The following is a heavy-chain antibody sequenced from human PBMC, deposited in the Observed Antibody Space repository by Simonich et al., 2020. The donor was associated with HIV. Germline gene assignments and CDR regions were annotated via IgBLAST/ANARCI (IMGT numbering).Heavy chain of an antibody. Sequence: EVQLVESGGGLVKPGGSRRLSCAASEFTFSIYSMSWVRQAPGKGLEWVSSISSGSSYIHYADSVRGRFTISRDNAKNSLYLQMNSLRAEDTAVYYCTRDTYYYDTTGPFPWGQGTLVTVSS. J-gene: IGHJ5*02. CDR3: TRDTYYYDTTGPFP. D-gene: IGHD3-22*01. CDR2: ISSGSSYI. V-gene: IGHV3-21*01. CDR1: EFTFSIYS.